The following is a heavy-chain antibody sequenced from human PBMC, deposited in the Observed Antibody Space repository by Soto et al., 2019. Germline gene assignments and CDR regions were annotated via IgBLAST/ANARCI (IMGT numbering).Heavy chain of an antibody. V-gene: IGHV3-30*18. CDR2: ISYDGRSK. CDR3: AKGRGIVPAGISRPIDY. Sequence: GGSLRLSCAASGFTFSSFGMHWVRQAPGKGLEWVAVISYDGRSKYYADSVKGRFTISRDNSKNALYLQMNSLRAEDTAVYYCAKGRGIVPAGISRPIDYWGQGPLATFP. J-gene: IGHJ4*02. D-gene: IGHD6-13*01. CDR1: GFTFSSFG.